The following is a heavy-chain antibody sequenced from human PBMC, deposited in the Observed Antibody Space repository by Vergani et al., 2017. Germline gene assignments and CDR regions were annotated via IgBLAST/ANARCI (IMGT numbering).Heavy chain of an antibody. V-gene: IGHV3-30*02. CDR2: IRYDGSNK. CDR3: AKDQVYSRQWLARRGYFDY. Sequence: QVQLVESGGGVVQPGGSLRLSCAAPGFTFSSYGMHWVRQAPGKGLEWVAFIRYDGSNKYYADSVKGRFTISRDNSKNTLYLQMNSLRAEDTAVYYCAKDQVYSRQWLARRGYFDYWGQGTLVTISS. D-gene: IGHD6-19*01. J-gene: IGHJ4*02. CDR1: GFTFSSYG.